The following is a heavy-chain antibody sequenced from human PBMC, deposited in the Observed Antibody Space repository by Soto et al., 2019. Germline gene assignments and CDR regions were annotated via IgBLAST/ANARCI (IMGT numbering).Heavy chain of an antibody. CDR2: INHSGST. CDR1: GGSFSGYY. J-gene: IGHJ6*02. V-gene: IGHV4-34*01. CDR3: SRIQLWLSGRYGMDV. D-gene: IGHD5-18*01. Sequence: SETLSLTCAVYGGSFSGYYWSWIRQPPGKGLGWIGEINHSGSTNYNPSLKSRVTISVDASKNQFSLKLSSVTAADTAVYYCSRIQLWLSGRYGMDVWGQGTTVTVSS.